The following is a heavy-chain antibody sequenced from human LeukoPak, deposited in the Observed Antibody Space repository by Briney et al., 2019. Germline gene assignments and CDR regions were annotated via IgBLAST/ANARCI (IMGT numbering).Heavy chain of an antibody. CDR3: ARKYYYGSGSYYLSYFDY. J-gene: IGHJ4*02. CDR2: ISSSGSTI. V-gene: IGHV3-48*03. CDR1: GFTFSSYE. D-gene: IGHD3-10*01. Sequence: GGSLRLSCAASGFTFSSYEMNWVRQAPGKGLEWVSYISSSGSTIYYADSVKGRFTISRDNAKNSLYLQMNSLRAEDTAVYYCARKYYYGSGSYYLSYFDYWGQGTLVTVSP.